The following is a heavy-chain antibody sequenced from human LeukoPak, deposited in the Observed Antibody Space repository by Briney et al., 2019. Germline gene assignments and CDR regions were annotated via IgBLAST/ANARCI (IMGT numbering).Heavy chain of an antibody. V-gene: IGHV1-2*02. CDR1: GYTFTGYY. D-gene: IGHD3-3*01. J-gene: IGHJ6*03. CDR2: INPNSGGT. CDR3: ARPATSDYDFWSGPRLYMDV. Sequence: ASVTVSCKASGYTFTGYYMHWVRQAPGQGLEWMGWINPNSGGTNYAQKFQGRVTMTRDTSISTAYMELSRLRPDDTAVYYCARPATSDYDFWSGPRLYMDVWGKGTTVTVSS.